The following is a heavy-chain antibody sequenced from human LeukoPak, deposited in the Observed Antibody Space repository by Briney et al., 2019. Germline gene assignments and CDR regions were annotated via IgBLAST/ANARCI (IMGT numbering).Heavy chain of an antibody. D-gene: IGHD3-10*01. CDR1: GYTFTGYY. CDR3: ARGKLVGVLWLLKPYNWFDP. Sequence: ASVKVSCKASGYTFTGYYMHWVRQAPGQGLEWMGWINPNSGGTNYAQKFQGRVTMTRDTSISTAYMELSRLRSDDTAVYYCARGKLVGVLWLLKPYNWFDPWGQGTLVTVSS. J-gene: IGHJ5*02. V-gene: IGHV1-2*02. CDR2: INPNSGGT.